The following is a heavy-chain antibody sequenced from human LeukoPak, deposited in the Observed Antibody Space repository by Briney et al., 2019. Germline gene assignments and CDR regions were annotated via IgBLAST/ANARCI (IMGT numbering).Heavy chain of an antibody. J-gene: IGHJ4*02. D-gene: IGHD3-16*01. V-gene: IGHV3-23*01. CDR2: ISGSGGST. Sequence: GGSLRLSCAASGFTFSTHAMGWVRQAPGKGLEWVSAISGSGGSTYYADSVKGRFTISRDNSKNTLYLQMDSLRAEDTAVYYCAKRFGGYYFDYWGQGTLVTVSS. CDR1: GFTFSTHA. CDR3: AKRFGGYYFDY.